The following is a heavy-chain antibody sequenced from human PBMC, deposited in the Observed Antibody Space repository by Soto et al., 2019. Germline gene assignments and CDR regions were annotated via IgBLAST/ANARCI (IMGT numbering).Heavy chain of an antibody. CDR3: ARRGRRGGGVYFDL. J-gene: IGHJ2*01. CDR2: ISSSSSYI. Sequence: EVQLVESGGGLVKPGGSLRLSCAASGFTFSSYSMNWVRQAPGKGLEWVSSISSSSSYIYYADSVKGRFTISRDNAKNSLYLQMNSRGAEDTAGYYWARRGRRGGGVYFDLWGRGTLVTVSS. V-gene: IGHV3-21*01. CDR1: GFTFSSYS. D-gene: IGHD3-16*01.